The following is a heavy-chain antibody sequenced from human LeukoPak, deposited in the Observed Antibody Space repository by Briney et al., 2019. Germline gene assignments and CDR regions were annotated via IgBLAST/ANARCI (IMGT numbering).Heavy chain of an antibody. J-gene: IGHJ4*02. CDR2: ISSSGSTI. CDR1: GFTFSSYE. V-gene: IGHV3-48*03. D-gene: IGHD3-22*01. CDR3: PRDYYDSSGFRGDFDY. Sequence: GGSLRLSCAASGFTFSSYEMNWVRQAPGKGLEWVSYISSSGSTIYYADSVKGRFTISRDNAKNSLYLQMNSLRAEDTAVYYCPRDYYDSSGFRGDFDYWGQGTLVTVSS.